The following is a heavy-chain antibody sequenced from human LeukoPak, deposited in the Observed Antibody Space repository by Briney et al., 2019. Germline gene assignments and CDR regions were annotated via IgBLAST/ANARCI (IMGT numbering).Heavy chain of an antibody. V-gene: IGHV1-8*03. CDR3: ARGTRDYGGNSGIIAFDI. D-gene: IGHD4-23*01. Sequence: ASVKVSCKASGYTFTSYDINWVRQATGQGLEWMGWMNPNSGNTGYAQKFQGRVTITRNTSISTAYMELSSLRSEDTAVYYCARGTRDYGGNSGIIAFDIWGQGTMVTVSS. J-gene: IGHJ3*02. CDR1: GYTFTSYD. CDR2: MNPNSGNT.